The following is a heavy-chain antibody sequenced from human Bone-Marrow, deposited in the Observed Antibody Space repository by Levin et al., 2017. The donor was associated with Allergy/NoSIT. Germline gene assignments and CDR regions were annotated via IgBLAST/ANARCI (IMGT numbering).Heavy chain of an antibody. J-gene: IGHJ4*02. D-gene: IGHD3-10*01. CDR1: GDSISGSDYY. V-gene: IGHV4-30-4*01. CDR2: IYHTGGT. CDR3: ARATYGSGTYPIDS. Sequence: LRLSCNVSGDSISGSDYYWSWIRQSPGKGLEWIGYIYHTGGTYSNPSLRSRVTISVDTSKNPFSLTMTSVTGADTARYYCARATYGSGTYPIDSWGRGSLVTVSS.